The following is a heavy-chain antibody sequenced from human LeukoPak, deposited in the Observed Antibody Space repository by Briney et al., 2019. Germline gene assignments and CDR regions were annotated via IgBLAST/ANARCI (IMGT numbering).Heavy chain of an antibody. CDR2: IRNDGNKE. CDR3: AKDREDYYGSTFDY. D-gene: IGHD3-10*01. CDR1: GFTFSSYG. Sequence: GGSLRLSCAASGFTFSSYGIHWVRQAPGKGLEWVAFIRNDGNKENYADSVKGRFTISRDNSKNTLYLQMNSLRAEDTAVYYCAKDREDYYGSTFDYWGQGTLVTVSS. J-gene: IGHJ4*02. V-gene: IGHV3-30*02.